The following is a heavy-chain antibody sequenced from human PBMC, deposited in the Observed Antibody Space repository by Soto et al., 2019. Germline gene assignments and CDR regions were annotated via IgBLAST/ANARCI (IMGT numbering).Heavy chain of an antibody. D-gene: IGHD1-26*01. CDR3: VKDWVGGSNRYQLDY. CDR1: GFPFINFA. J-gene: IGHJ4*02. V-gene: IGHV3-23*01. Sequence: GGSLRLSCAASGFPFINFAMSWVRQSPGKGLEWVSAISGTGSRTWYADSVRGRFTVSRDNSKNTLYLQMNSLRDEDTAVYYCVKDWVGGSNRYQLDYWGQGTVVTVSS. CDR2: ISGTGSRT.